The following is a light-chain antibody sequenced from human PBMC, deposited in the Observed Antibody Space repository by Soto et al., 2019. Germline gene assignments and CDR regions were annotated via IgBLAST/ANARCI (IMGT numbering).Light chain of an antibody. CDR3: QQYNSYSPEGLT. J-gene: IGKJ4*01. CDR2: DAS. Sequence: DIQLTQSPSTLSASVGERVTITCRASQTVNTWLAWYQHKPGKAPKLLIYDASVLETGVPSRFSGFSSGTEFPLTSSSLQPDDFATYFCQQYNSYSPEGLTFGGGTKVEI. V-gene: IGKV1-5*01. CDR1: QTVNTW.